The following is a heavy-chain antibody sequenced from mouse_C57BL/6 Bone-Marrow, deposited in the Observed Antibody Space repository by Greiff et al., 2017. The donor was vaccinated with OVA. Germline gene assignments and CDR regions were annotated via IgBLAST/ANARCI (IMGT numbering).Heavy chain of an antibody. CDR3: ARRDYYSSSWGAMDY. CDR1: GYTFTSYW. V-gene: IGHV1-69*01. J-gene: IGHJ4*01. D-gene: IGHD1-1*01. Sequence: QVQLQQPGAELVMPGASVKLSCKASGYTFTSYWMHWVKQRPGQGLEWIGEIDPSDSYTNYSQKFKGKSTLTVDKSSSTAYIQLSSLTSGDSAVYYCARRDYYSSSWGAMDYWGQGTSVTVSS. CDR2: IDPSDSYT.